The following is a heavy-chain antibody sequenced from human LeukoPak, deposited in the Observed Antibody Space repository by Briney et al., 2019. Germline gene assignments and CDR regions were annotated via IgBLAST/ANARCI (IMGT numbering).Heavy chain of an antibody. V-gene: IGHV1-69*01. J-gene: IGHJ4*02. Sequence: SVKVSCKASGCTFSSYAISWVRQAPGQGLEWMGGIIPIFGTANYAQKFQGRVTITADESTSTAYMELSSLRSEDTAVYYCARRLPCEQNFDYWGQGTLVTVSS. CDR2: IIPIFGTA. CDR3: ARRLPCEQNFDY. CDR1: GCTFSSYA.